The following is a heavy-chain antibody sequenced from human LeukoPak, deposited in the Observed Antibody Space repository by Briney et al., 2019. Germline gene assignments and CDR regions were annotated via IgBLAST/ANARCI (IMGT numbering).Heavy chain of an antibody. D-gene: IGHD2-21*02. CDR3: ARYGGNSLQH. CDR2: IYYSGSA. Sequence: SETLSLTCAVYGGSFSGYYWSWIRQPPGKGLEWIGSIYYSGSAYYNPSLKSRVTISVDTSKNQFSLKLSSVTAADTAVYYCARYGGNSLQHWGQGTLVTVSS. V-gene: IGHV4-34*01. J-gene: IGHJ1*01. CDR1: GGSFSGYY.